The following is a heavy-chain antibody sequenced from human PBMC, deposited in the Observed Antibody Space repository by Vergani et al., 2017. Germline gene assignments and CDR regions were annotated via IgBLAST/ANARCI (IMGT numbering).Heavy chain of an antibody. J-gene: IGHJ6*03. CDR2: ISWNSGSI. CDR3: ARIGSDFWSQYYYYYYMDV. CDR1: GFTFDDYA. V-gene: IGHV3-9*01. D-gene: IGHD3-3*01. Sequence: EVQLVESGGGLVQPGRSLRLSCAASGFTFDDYAMHWVRQAPGKGLEWVSGISWNSGSIGYADSVKGRFTISRDNAKNSLYLQMSSLRSEDTAVYYCARIGSDFWSQYYYYYYMDVWGKGTTVTVSS.